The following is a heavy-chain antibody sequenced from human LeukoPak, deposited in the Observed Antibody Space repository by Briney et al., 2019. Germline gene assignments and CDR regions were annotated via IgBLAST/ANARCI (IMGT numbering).Heavy chain of an antibody. CDR2: IYYSGST. J-gene: IGHJ4*02. Sequence: SQTLSLTCTVSGGSISSGGYYWSWTRQHPGKGLEWIGYIYYSGSTYYNPSLKSRVSISVDTSKNQFSLKLSSVSAADTAVYYCGRGGGDVYNVFDYWGQGTLVTVSS. CDR1: GGSISSGGYY. D-gene: IGHD5-24*01. V-gene: IGHV4-31*03. CDR3: GRGGGDVYNVFDY.